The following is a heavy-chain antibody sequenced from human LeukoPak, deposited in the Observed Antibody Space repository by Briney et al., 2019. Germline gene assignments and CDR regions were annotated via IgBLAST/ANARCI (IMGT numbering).Heavy chain of an antibody. V-gene: IGHV3-30-3*01. CDR2: ISYDGSTK. CDR1: GFTFSSHE. J-gene: IGHJ4*02. D-gene: IGHD3-10*01. CDR3: ARDHGSGSYFFDY. Sequence: HPGGSLRLSCAASGFTFSSHEMHWVRQAPGKGLEWVAVISYDGSTKFYADSVKGRFTISRDNSKLYLQMNSLRAEDTAVYFCARDHGSGSYFFDYWGQGTQVTVSA.